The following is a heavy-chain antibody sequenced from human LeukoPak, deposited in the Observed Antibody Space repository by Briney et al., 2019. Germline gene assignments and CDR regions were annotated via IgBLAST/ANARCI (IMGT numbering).Heavy chain of an antibody. V-gene: IGHV3-9*01. J-gene: IGHJ3*01. D-gene: IGHD2-2*01. CDR1: GLTGSHNY. CDR2: ITWNSHSI. CDR3: AKDISVGIVAEPVAMVSPLDV. Sequence: PGGSLRLSCAASGLTGSHNYVSWVRQAPGKGLEWVSGITWNSHSIAYADSVKGRFTISRDNAKNSLYLQINSLRAEDTALYYCAKDISVGIVAEPVAMVSPLDVWGQGTMVTVSS.